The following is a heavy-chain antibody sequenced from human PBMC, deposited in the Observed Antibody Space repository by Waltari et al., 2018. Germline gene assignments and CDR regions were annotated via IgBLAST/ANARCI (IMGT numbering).Heavy chain of an antibody. Sequence: QVQLQESGPGLVKPSETLSLTCTVSGGSISSYYWRWIRQPPGKGLEWIGYIYYSGSTNYNPSLKSRVTISVDTSKNQFSLKLSSVTAADTAVYYCARDNYYDSSGYYTGNWFDPWGQGTLVTVSS. J-gene: IGHJ5*02. CDR1: GGSISSYY. V-gene: IGHV4-59*01. CDR3: ARDNYYDSSGYYTGNWFDP. D-gene: IGHD3-22*01. CDR2: IYYSGST.